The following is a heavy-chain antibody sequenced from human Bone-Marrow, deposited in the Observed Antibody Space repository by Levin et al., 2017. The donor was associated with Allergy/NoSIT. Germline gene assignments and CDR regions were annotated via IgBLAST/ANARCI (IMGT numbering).Heavy chain of an antibody. J-gene: IGHJ3*02. D-gene: IGHD3/OR15-3a*01. Sequence: GESLKISCAASGFTFSSSAMTWVRQAPGKGLEWVSSISAGDASTYYPDYVKGRLTVSRDTSKNTLYLQLNSLKVEDTALYYCAKVRRGLDAFDMWGQGTMVTVSS. CDR2: ISAGDAST. CDR3: AKVRRGLDAFDM. CDR1: GFTFSSSA. V-gene: IGHV3-23*01.